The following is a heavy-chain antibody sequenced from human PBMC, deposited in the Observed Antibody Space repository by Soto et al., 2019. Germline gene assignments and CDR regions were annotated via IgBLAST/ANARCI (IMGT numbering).Heavy chain of an antibody. CDR1: GGSISGGGYS. Sequence: PSETLSLTCAVSGGSISGGGYSWSWIRQPPGKGLEWIGYIYHSGSTYYNPSLKSRVTISVDRSKNQFSLKLSSVTAADTAVYYCAKGGSTSGFDYWGQGTLVTVSS. V-gene: IGHV4-30-2*01. J-gene: IGHJ4*02. D-gene: IGHD3-16*01. CDR2: IYHSGST. CDR3: AKGGSTSGFDY.